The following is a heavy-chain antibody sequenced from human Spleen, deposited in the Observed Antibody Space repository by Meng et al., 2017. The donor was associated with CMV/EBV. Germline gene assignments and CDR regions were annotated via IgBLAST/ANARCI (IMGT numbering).Heavy chain of an antibody. D-gene: IGHD2-15*01. J-gene: IGHJ4*02. V-gene: IGHV4-4*07. CDR3: ARATVAPTRSLDS. CDR1: GGSISSYY. Sequence: QVQLQESGPGLVKPSEALSLPGAVYGGSISSYYWSWIRQPAGKGLEWIGRIYTSGSTNYNPSLKSRVTMSVDTSKNQFSLKLTSVTASDTAVYYCARATVAPTRSLDSWGQGILVTGLL. CDR2: IYTSGST.